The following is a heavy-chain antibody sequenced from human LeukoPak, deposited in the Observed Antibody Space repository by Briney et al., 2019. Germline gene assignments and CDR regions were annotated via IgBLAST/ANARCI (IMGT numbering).Heavy chain of an antibody. CDR2: IYNSGNT. J-gene: IGHJ3*02. Sequence: SSETLSLTCTVSGGSISSYYWSWIRQPPGKGLEWIGYIYNSGNTNYNPSLKSRVTISVDTSKNQFSLKLSSVTAADTAVYYCARGTIFGCAFDIWGQGTMVTVSS. CDR3: ARGTIFGCAFDI. D-gene: IGHD3-3*01. V-gene: IGHV4-59*08. CDR1: GGSISSYY.